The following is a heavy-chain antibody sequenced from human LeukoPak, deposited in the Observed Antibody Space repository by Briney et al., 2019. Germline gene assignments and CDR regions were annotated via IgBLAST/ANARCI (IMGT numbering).Heavy chain of an antibody. D-gene: IGHD1-26*01. Sequence: TSSETLSLTCTVSGGSFTDYYWGWIRQPPGKGLEWIGSIYYRGNTFYNPSLRNRVSISIDTSKGRFSLNLNSVTAADTAVYFCTRDREHGTQASWGQGTLVTVS. CDR1: GGSFTDYY. V-gene: IGHV4-39*07. J-gene: IGHJ5*02. CDR2: IYYRGNT. CDR3: TRDREHGTQAS.